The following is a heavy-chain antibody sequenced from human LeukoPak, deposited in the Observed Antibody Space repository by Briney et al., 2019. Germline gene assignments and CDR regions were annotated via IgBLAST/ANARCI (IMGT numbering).Heavy chain of an antibody. CDR2: IYSGGYT. J-gene: IGHJ4*02. D-gene: IGHD1-26*01. Sequence: GSLRLSCAASGFTVSSNYMSWVRQAPGKGLEWVSVIYSGGYTYYADSVRGRFTISRDNAKNSLYLHMSSLRAEDTAVYYCARLAGAGSSGSDYWGQRTLVTVSS. V-gene: IGHV3-66*01. CDR1: GFTVSSNY. CDR3: ARLAGAGSSGSDY.